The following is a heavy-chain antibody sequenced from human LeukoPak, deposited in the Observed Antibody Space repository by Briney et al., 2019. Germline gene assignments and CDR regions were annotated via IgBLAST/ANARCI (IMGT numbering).Heavy chain of an antibody. CDR2: IRYDGSNK. CDR1: GFTFSSYG. D-gene: IGHD3-10*01. J-gene: IGHJ1*01. V-gene: IGHV3-30*02. Sequence: PGGSLRLSCAASGFTFSSYGMHWVRQAPGKGLEWVAFIRYDGSNKYYADSVKGRFTISRDNSKNTLYLQMNSLRAEDTAVYYCAKNALNYYGSGSHEYFQHWGQGTLVTVSS. CDR3: AKNALNYYGSGSHEYFQH.